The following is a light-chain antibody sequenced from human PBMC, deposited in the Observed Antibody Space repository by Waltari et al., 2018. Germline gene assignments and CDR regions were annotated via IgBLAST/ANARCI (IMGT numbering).Light chain of an antibody. CDR1: QSLVHSAGNTY. V-gene: IGKV2-30*02. J-gene: IGKJ1*01. CDR2: RVS. CDR3: MQGTHWPWT. Sequence: DVVMTQSPLSLPVTLGQPASISCRSSQSLVHSAGNTYLNWFQQRPGQSPRRLFYRVSNRDSVVPDRFSGSGSGTDFTLKISRVEAEDVGVYYCMQGTHWPWTFGQGTKVEIK.